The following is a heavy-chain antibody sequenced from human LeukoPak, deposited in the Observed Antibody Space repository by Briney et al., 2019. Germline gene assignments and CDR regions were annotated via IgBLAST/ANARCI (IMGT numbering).Heavy chain of an antibody. D-gene: IGHD2-2*01. V-gene: IGHV3-48*03. CDR2: ISSSGSTI. Sequence: PGGSLRLSCAASGFTFSSYEMNWVRQAPGKGLEWASYISSSGSTIYYADSVKGRFTISRDNAKNSLYLQMNSLRAEDTAVYYCARHIVVVPADYYYGMDVWGQGTTVTVSS. J-gene: IGHJ6*02. CDR1: GFTFSSYE. CDR3: ARHIVVVPADYYYGMDV.